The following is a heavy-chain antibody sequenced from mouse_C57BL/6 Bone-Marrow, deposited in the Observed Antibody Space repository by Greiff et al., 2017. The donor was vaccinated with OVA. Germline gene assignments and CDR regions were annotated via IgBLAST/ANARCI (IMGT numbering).Heavy chain of an antibody. CDR1: GYAFSSYW. J-gene: IGHJ2*01. V-gene: IGHV1-80*01. Sequence: QVQLQQSGAELVKPGASVKISCKASGYAFSSYWMNWVKQRPGKGLEWIGQIYPGDGDTNSNGKFKGKATLTADKSSSTAYMQLSSLTSEDSAVYFCARRGSSYYFDYWGQGTTLTVSS. D-gene: IGHD1-1*01. CDR3: ARRGSSYYFDY. CDR2: IYPGDGDT.